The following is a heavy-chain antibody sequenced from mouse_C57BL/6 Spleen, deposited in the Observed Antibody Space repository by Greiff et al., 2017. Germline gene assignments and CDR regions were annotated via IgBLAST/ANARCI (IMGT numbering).Heavy chain of an antibody. Sequence: QVQLQQPGAELVRPGSSVKLSCKASGYTFTSYWMDWVKQRPGQGLEWIGNIYPSDSETHYNQKFKDKATLTVDKSSSTAYMQLSSLTSEDSAVYYCARGGLRRGVYAMDYWGQGTSVTVSS. V-gene: IGHV1-61*01. CDR2: IYPSDSET. CDR3: ARGGLRRGVYAMDY. D-gene: IGHD2-4*01. J-gene: IGHJ4*01. CDR1: GYTFTSYW.